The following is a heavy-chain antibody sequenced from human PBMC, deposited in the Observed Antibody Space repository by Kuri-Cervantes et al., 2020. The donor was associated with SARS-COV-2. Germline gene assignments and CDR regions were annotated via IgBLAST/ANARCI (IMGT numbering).Heavy chain of an antibody. CDR3: AREGPYGSGSYFDY. CDR2: VYYTGST. Sequence: ESLKISCTDSGDSITNYYWSWIRQPPGKGLEWIGYVYYTGSTNYKPSLESRVTMSVDTSKNQFSLKLNSVTVADTAVYYCAREGPYGSGSYFDYWGQGTLVTVSS. CDR1: GDSITNYY. J-gene: IGHJ4*02. V-gene: IGHV4-59*01. D-gene: IGHD3-10*01.